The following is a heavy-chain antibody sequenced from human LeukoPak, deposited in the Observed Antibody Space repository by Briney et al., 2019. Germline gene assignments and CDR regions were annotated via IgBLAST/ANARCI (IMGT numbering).Heavy chain of an antibody. D-gene: IGHD5-24*01. Sequence: KSSETLSLTCAVSGGSFSGHYRSWIRQSPGEGLEWIGEIDHSGNTNYNPSLKGRLTISVDTSKSQFSLRLSSVTAADTAVYFCARDRVPTIKGRSDAFDIWGQGTLVTVSS. CDR2: IDHSGNT. CDR1: GGSFSGHY. V-gene: IGHV4-34*01. CDR3: ARDRVPTIKGRSDAFDI. J-gene: IGHJ3*02.